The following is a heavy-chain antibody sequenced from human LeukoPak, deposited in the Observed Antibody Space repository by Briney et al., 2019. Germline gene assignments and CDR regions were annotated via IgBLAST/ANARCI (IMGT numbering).Heavy chain of an antibody. CDR3: ARDPERYGPGSYSLMAFDI. CDR2: ISSSNYI. D-gene: IGHD3-10*01. V-gene: IGHV3-21*01. Sequence: GGSLRLSCAASGFTFSNNNMNWVRQTPGKGLEWLSSISSSNYIYYADSVKGRFTISRDNAKNSLYLQMDSLRVEDTAVYYCARDPERYGPGSYSLMAFDIWGQGTMVTVSS. CDR1: GFTFSNNN. J-gene: IGHJ3*02.